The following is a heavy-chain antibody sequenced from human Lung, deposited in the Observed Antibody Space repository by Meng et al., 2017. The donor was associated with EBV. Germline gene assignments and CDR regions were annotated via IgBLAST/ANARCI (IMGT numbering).Heavy chain of an antibody. D-gene: IGHD3-22*01. V-gene: IGHV1-69*08. CDR2: IIPILGIA. CDR3: AREDSSGYSYYFDY. Sequence: QVRLVKSGAEVKKPGSAVKVSFKASGVTFSSYTISWVRQAPGQGLEWMGRIIPILGIANYAQKFQGRVTITADKSTSTAYMELSSLRSEDTAVYYCAREDSSGYSYYFDYWGQGTLVTVSS. CDR1: GVTFSSYT. J-gene: IGHJ4*02.